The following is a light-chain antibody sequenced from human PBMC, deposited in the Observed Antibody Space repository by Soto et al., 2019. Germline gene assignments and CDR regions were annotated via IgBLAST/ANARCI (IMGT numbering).Light chain of an antibody. Sequence: DIQLTQSPSFLSASVGDRVTITCRASQGISSYLAWYQQKAGKAPKLLIYTASTLQSGVPSRFSGSGSGTEFTLTISSLQPEVFATYYCQQLNSYLITFGQGTRLEIK. CDR1: QGISSY. J-gene: IGKJ5*01. CDR2: TAS. V-gene: IGKV1-9*01. CDR3: QQLNSYLIT.